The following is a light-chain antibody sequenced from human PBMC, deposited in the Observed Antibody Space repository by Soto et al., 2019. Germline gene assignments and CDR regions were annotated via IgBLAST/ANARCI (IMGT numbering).Light chain of an antibody. CDR1: NIGRKS. CDR3: HVWDSSSGHYI. J-gene: IGLJ1*01. Sequence: SYELTQPPSVSVAPGQTARISCGGNNIGRKSVHWYQQKPGRAPMVVVYDDSDRPSGIPERFSGANSGDTATLTISRVEAGDEADYYCHVWDSSSGHYIFGTGTKVTVL. CDR2: DDS. V-gene: IGLV3-21*02.